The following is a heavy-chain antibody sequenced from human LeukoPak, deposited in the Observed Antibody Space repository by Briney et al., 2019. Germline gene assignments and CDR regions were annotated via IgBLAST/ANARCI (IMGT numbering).Heavy chain of an antibody. CDR2: TYYRSKWYN. CDR3: ARQRYFDWLPLCYMDV. V-gene: IGHV6-1*01. CDR1: GDSVSSNSAA. Sequence: SQTLSLTCAISGDSVSSNSAAWNWIRQSPSRGLEWLGRTYYRSKWYNDYAVSVKSRITINPDTSKNQFSLQLNSVTAADTAVYYCARQRYFDWLPLCYMDVWGKGTTVTISS. J-gene: IGHJ6*03. D-gene: IGHD3-9*01.